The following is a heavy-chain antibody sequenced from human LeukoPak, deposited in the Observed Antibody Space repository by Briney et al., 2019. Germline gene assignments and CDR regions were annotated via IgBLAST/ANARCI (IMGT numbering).Heavy chain of an antibody. CDR3: ARAEPLRVGALLDAFDI. Sequence: ASVKVSCKASGYTFTSYAMHWVRQAPGQRLEWMGWINAGNGNTKYSQKFQGRVTITRDTSASTAYMELSSLRSEDTAVYYCARAEPLRVGALLDAFDIWGQGTMVTVSS. CDR2: INAGNGNT. D-gene: IGHD1-26*01. CDR1: GYTFTSYA. J-gene: IGHJ3*02. V-gene: IGHV1-3*01.